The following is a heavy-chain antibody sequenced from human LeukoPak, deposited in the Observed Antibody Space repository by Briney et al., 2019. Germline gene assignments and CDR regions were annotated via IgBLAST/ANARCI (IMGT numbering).Heavy chain of an antibody. CDR1: GYTFTSYG. J-gene: IGHJ4*02. Sequence: ASVKVSCKASGYTFTSYGISWVRQAPGQGLEWMGWISAYNGNTNYAQKLQGRVTMTTDTSTSTAYMELRSLRSDDTAVYYCARVLVWRELLGEYYFDYWGQGTLVTVSS. D-gene: IGHD1-26*01. CDR3: ARVLVWRELLGEYYFDY. CDR2: ISAYNGNT. V-gene: IGHV1-18*01.